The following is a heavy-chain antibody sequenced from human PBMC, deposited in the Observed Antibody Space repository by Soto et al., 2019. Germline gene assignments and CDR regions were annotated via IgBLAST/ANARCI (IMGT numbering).Heavy chain of an antibody. J-gene: IGHJ6*02. D-gene: IGHD6-19*01. CDR1: GFTFTSSA. V-gene: IGHV1-58*01. Sequence: QMQLVQSGPEVKKPGTSVKVSCKASGFTFTSSAVQWVRQARGQRLEWIGWIVVGSGNTNYAQKFQERVTITRDMSTSTADMELSSLRSEDTAVYYCAASYSSGWYYYYGMDVWGQGTTVTVSS. CDR2: IVVGSGNT. CDR3: AASYSSGWYYYYGMDV.